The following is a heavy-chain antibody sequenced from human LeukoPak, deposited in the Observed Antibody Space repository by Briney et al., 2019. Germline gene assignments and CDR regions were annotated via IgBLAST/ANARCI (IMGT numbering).Heavy chain of an antibody. Sequence: SETLSLTCSVYGGSFSGYCWSWIRQPPGKGLEWIGEINHSGSTNYNPSLKSRVTISVDTSKNQFSLKLSSVTAADTAVYYCARARSNMYSSSWYVNDYWGQGTLVTVSS. CDR3: ARARSNMYSSSWYVNDY. CDR2: INHSGST. V-gene: IGHV4-34*01. J-gene: IGHJ4*02. D-gene: IGHD6-13*01. CDR1: GGSFSGYC.